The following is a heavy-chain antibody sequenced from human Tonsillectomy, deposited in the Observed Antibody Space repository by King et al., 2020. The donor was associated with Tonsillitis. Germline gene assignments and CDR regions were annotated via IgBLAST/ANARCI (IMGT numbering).Heavy chain of an antibody. CDR1: GGSFSEYF. CDR2: IDHSGIT. V-gene: IGHV4-34*01. D-gene: IGHD3-22*01. J-gene: IGHJ6*03. Sequence: VQLQQWGAGLLKPSETLSLTCAVYGGSFSEYFWSWIRQPPGKGLEWIGEIDHSGITNYNPSLKSRVTISVDTSKNQFSLKLTSVTAADTAVYFCSRGGSLYYDSSAKPYYFHYYMDVWGKGTTVTVSS. CDR3: SRGGSLYYDSSAKPYYFHYYMDV.